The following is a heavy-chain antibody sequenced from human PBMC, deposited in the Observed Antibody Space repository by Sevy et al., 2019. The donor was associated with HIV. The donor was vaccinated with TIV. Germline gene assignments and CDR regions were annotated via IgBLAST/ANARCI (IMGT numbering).Heavy chain of an antibody. CDR2: ISGSGGAT. J-gene: IGHJ6*02. V-gene: IGHV3-23*01. CDR3: AKGDRTFYGMDV. D-gene: IGHD3-16*01. Sequence: GGSLRLSCAASGFTFARYAMNWVRQAPGKGLEWVSAISGSGGATYYAESVEGRFTISRDNSRETLYVQMNSLRVDDTAVYYCAKGDRTFYGMDVWGQGTTVTVSS. CDR1: GFTFARYA.